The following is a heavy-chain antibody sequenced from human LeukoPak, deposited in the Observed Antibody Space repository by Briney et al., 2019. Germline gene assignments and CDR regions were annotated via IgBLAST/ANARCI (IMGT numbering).Heavy chain of an antibody. CDR3: ARLRRAVAGTYYYYYMDV. CDR1: GYTFTSYD. D-gene: IGHD6-19*01. J-gene: IGHJ6*03. Sequence: ASVEVSCKASGYTFTSYDINWVRQATGQGLEWMGWMNPNSGNTGYAQKFQGRVTMTRNTSISTAYMELSSLRSEDTAVYYCARLRRAVAGTYYYYYMDVWGKGTTVTVSS. CDR2: MNPNSGNT. V-gene: IGHV1-8*01.